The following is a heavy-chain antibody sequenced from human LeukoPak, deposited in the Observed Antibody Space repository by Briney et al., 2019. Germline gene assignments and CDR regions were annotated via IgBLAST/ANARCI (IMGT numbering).Heavy chain of an antibody. Sequence: SETLSLTCTVSGGSISSYYWSWIRQPPGKGLEWIGYIYYSGSTNYNPSLKSRVTISVDTSKNQFSLKLSSVTAADTAVYYCARSPLLRDSSGYYFEGLGGDAFDIWGQGTMVTVSS. CDR3: ARSPLLRDSSGYYFEGLGGDAFDI. CDR2: IYYSGST. D-gene: IGHD3-22*01. J-gene: IGHJ3*02. CDR1: GGSISSYY. V-gene: IGHV4-59*12.